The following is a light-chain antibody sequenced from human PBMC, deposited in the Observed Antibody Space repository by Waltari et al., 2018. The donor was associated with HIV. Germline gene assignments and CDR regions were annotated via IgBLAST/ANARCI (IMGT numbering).Light chain of an antibody. CDR2: RDS. V-gene: IGLV1-47*01. Sequence: QPLLTQFPTASGTPGQRITISCSGSSSNIGSNHVFWYQQLPGKAPKVLISRDSQRPSGVPGRFSGSKSGASASLAISGLRSEDEADYFCASWDDSLTGVIFGGGTKLTVL. CDR1: SSNIGSNH. CDR3: ASWDDSLTGVI. J-gene: IGLJ2*01.